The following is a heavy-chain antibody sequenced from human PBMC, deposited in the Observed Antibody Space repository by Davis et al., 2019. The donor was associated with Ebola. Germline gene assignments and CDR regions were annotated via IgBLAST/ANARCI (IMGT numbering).Heavy chain of an antibody. Sequence: GGSLTLSCAPSGFTLSSYSINCVRQAPGKGLEWVSSTSSRSNYIYYADSVKGRFTISRDNAKNSLFLQMNSLRAEDTAVYYCARVDVSSAFDIWGRGTMVTVSS. CDR1: GFTLSSYS. D-gene: IGHD3-16*01. CDR3: ARVDVSSAFDI. CDR2: TSSRSNYI. V-gene: IGHV3-21*01. J-gene: IGHJ3*02.